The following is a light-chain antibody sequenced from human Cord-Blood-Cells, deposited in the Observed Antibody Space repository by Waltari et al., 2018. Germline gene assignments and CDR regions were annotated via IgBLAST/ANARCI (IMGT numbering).Light chain of an antibody. J-gene: IGKJ3*01. V-gene: IGKV4-1*01. Sequence: DIVMTQSPDSLAVSLGERATINCKSSQSVLYSSNNKNYLAWYQQKPGQPPKLLIYWASTRESGVPDRFSGSGSGTDFTHSISSLQAEDVAVYYCQQYYSTPCTFGPGTKVDIK. CDR2: WAS. CDR3: QQYYSTPCT. CDR1: QSVLYSSNNKNY.